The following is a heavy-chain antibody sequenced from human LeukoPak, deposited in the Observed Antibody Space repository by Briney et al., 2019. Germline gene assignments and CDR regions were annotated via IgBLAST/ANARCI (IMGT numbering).Heavy chain of an antibody. Sequence: ASVKASCKASGYTFTSYGISWVRQAPGQGLEWMGWISAYNGNTNYAQKLQGRVTMTTDTSTSTAYMELRSLRSDDTAVYYCASDLTYYYDSSGYYLVYWGQGTLVTVSS. D-gene: IGHD3-22*01. CDR3: ASDLTYYYDSSGYYLVY. CDR1: GYTFTSYG. J-gene: IGHJ4*02. V-gene: IGHV1-18*01. CDR2: ISAYNGNT.